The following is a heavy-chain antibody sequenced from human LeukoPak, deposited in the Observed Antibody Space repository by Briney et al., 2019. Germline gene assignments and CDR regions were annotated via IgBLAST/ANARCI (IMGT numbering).Heavy chain of an antibody. CDR3: ARGPARDFWSGYSAYYFDY. V-gene: IGHV1-8*03. J-gene: IGHJ4*02. Sequence: ASVKVSCKASGYTFTSYDINWVRQATGQGLEWMGWMNPNSGNTGYAQKLQGRVTITRNTSISTAYMELSSLRSEDTAVYYCARGPARDFWSGYSAYYFDYWGQGTLVTVSS. CDR1: GYTFTSYD. D-gene: IGHD3-3*01. CDR2: MNPNSGNT.